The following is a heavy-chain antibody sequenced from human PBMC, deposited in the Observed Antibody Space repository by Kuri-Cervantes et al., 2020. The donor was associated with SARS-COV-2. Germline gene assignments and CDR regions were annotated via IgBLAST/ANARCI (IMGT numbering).Heavy chain of an antibody. V-gene: IGHV4-4*02. D-gene: IGHD3-16*01. CDR2: MYLPGIA. CDR1: GDSIGSSDW. J-gene: IGHJ3*01. CDR3: ARNWGFGFDV. Sequence: GSLRLSCGVSGDSIGSSDWWNWIRQPPGKGLEWIGQMYLPGIANYNPSLRGRVTISGDKSQSQISLKLISLTAADTAVYYCARNWGFGFDVWGQGIMVTVSS.